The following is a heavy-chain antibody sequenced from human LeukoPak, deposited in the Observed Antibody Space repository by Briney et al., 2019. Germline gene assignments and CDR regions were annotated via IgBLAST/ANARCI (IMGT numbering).Heavy chain of an antibody. D-gene: IGHD6-13*01. Sequence: SETLSLTCAVYGGSFSGYYWSWIRQPPGKGLEWIGEINHSGSTNYNPSLKSRVTISVDTSKNQFSLKLSSVTAADTAVYYCARVEAAAGTFGAFDIWGQGAMVIVSS. CDR3: ARVEAAAGTFGAFDI. CDR2: INHSGST. CDR1: GGSFSGYY. J-gene: IGHJ3*02. V-gene: IGHV4-34*01.